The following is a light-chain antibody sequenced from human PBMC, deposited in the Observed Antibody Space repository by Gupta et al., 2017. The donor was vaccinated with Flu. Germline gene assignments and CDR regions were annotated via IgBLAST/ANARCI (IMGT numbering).Light chain of an antibody. CDR2: EVT. V-gene: IGLV2-14*01. CDR3: SSYTNIDTPYV. CDR1: SDLGTYDY. J-gene: IGLJ1*01. Sequence: SDLGTYDYVSWYQQHPGKAPKLIIFEVTNRPSGVSSRFSGSKSGNTASLTISGLQAEDEADYYCSSYTNIDTPYVFGTGTKVTVL.